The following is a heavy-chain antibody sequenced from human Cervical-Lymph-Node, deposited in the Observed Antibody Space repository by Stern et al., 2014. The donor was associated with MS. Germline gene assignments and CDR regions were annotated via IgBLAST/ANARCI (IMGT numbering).Heavy chain of an antibody. CDR1: GFTFSSYG. CDR3: AKDSGRGRSIDY. Sequence: DQLVESGGGVVQPGRSLRLSCAASGFTFSSYGMHWVRQAPGKGLEWVAVISYDGSNKYYADSVKGRFTISRDNSKNTLYLQMNSLRAEDTAVYYCAKDSGRGRSIDYWGQGTLVTVSS. V-gene: IGHV3-30*18. D-gene: IGHD6-13*01. J-gene: IGHJ4*02. CDR2: ISYDGSNK.